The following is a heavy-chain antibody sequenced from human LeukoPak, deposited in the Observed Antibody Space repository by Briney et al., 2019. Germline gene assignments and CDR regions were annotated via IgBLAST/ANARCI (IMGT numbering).Heavy chain of an antibody. CDR2: ISGSGGST. Sequence: PGRSLRLSCAASGFTFSSYAMSWVRQAPGKGLEWVSAISGSGGSTYYADSVKGRFTISRDNSKNTLYLQMNSLRAEDTAVYYCAKDGELIGWFGELLALFDYWGQGTLVTVSS. CDR3: AKDGELIGWFGELLALFDY. CDR1: GFTFSSYA. V-gene: IGHV3-23*01. D-gene: IGHD3-10*01. J-gene: IGHJ4*02.